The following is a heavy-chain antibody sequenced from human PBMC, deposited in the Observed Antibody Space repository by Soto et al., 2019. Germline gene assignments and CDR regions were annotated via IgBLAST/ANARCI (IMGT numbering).Heavy chain of an antibody. D-gene: IGHD2-21*02. J-gene: IGHJ4*02. CDR2: INIYTGAT. Sequence: QVQLVQSGAEVRKPGASVQVSCKASGYSFSMYTIHWVRQAPGQSLEYMGWINIYTGATNYSRSLQDRLTITRDTSESTAYMDLSGLRPDDTAVYYCARDGFQYVTNYFDFWGQGTLVTVSS. CDR1: GYSFSMYT. V-gene: IGHV1-3*04. CDR3: ARDGFQYVTNYFDF.